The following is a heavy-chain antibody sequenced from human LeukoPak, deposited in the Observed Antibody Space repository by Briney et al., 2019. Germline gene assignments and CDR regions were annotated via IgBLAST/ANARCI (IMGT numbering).Heavy chain of an antibody. J-gene: IGHJ4*02. D-gene: IGHD4/OR15-4a*01. Sequence: GGSLRLSCTVSGFTVSSNSMSWVRQAPGKGLEWVSFIYSGTIHYSDSVKGRFTISRDNSKNTLYLQMNSLRAEDTAVYYCARRAGAYSHPYDYWGQGTLVTVSS. CDR1: GFTVSSNS. V-gene: IGHV3-53*01. CDR3: ARRAGAYSHPYDY. CDR2: IYSGTI.